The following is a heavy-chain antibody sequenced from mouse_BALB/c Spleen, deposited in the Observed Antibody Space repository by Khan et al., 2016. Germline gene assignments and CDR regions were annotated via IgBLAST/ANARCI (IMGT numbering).Heavy chain of an antibody. CDR2: ISYSGST. Sequence: EVQLQESGPGLVKPSQSLSPTCTVTGYSITSDYAWNWIRQFPGNKLEWMGYISYSGSTNYNPSLKSRVSITRDTSKNQVFLQLNSVTTEDTATYYCARSFGYRGFAYWGQGTLVTVSA. CDR3: ARSFGYRGFAY. D-gene: IGHD2-2*01. CDR1: GYSITSDYA. V-gene: IGHV3-2*02. J-gene: IGHJ3*01.